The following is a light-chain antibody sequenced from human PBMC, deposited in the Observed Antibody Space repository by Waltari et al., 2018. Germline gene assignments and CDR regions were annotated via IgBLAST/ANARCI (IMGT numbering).Light chain of an antibody. Sequence: DVVMTQSPLSLPVTLGHPASISSRSSQSPVPSDGNTFLNWFQHRPGQSPRRLIYKVSNRDFGVPDRFSGSGSGTDFTLKISRVEAEDVGVYYCMQGTHWPPITFGQGTRLEIK. J-gene: IGKJ5*01. CDR1: QSPVPSDGNTF. CDR2: KVS. V-gene: IGKV2-30*02. CDR3: MQGTHWPPIT.